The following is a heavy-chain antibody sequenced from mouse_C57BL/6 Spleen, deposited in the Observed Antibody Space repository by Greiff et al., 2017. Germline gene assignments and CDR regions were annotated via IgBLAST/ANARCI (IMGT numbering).Heavy chain of an antibody. CDR3: ARSLDYDCSFAY. D-gene: IGHD2-4*01. Sequence: SGAELVKPGASVKISCKASGYAFSSYWMNWVKQRPGKGLEWIGQIYPGDGDTNSNGKFKGKATLTADKSSCTAYMQLRRLNSDDSAVYFCARSLDYDCSFAYWGQGTLVTVSA. J-gene: IGHJ3*01. CDR1: GYAFSSYW. V-gene: IGHV1-80*01. CDR2: IYPGDGDT.